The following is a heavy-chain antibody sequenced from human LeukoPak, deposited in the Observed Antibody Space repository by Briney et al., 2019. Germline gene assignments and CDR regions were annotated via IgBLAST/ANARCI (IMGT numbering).Heavy chain of an antibody. CDR2: ISSSSSTI. J-gene: IGHJ6*03. CDR3: AREEEYQVAAAGHLYYYYYYMDV. Sequence: GGSLRLSCAASGFTFSSYSMNWVRQAPGKGLEWVSYISSSSSTIYYADSVKGRFTISRDNAKNSLYLQMNSLRAEDTAVYYCAREEEYQVAAAGHLYYYYYYMDVWGKGTTVTVSS. D-gene: IGHD6-13*01. CDR1: GFTFSSYS. V-gene: IGHV3-48*04.